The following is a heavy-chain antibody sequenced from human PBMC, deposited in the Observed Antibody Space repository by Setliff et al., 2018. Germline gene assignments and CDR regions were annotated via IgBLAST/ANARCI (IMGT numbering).Heavy chain of an antibody. CDR3: AISTIFGVVSPTPDAFDI. D-gene: IGHD3-3*01. V-gene: IGHV1-69*08. J-gene: IGHJ3*02. CDR2: IIPIFGTA. CDR1: GYTFTSYT. Sequence: GASVKVSCKASGYTFTSYTISWVRQAPGQGLEWMGRIIPIFGTANYAQKFQGRVTITADKSTSTAYMELSSLRSEDTAVYYCAISTIFGVVSPTPDAFDIWGQGTVVTVSS.